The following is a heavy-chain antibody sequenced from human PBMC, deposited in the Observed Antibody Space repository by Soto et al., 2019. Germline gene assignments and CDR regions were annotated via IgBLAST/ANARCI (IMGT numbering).Heavy chain of an antibody. J-gene: IGHJ4*02. D-gene: IGHD1-26*01. V-gene: IGHV3-21*01. CDR3: ARDIVGTNRGFDY. CDR2: ISSGSRYI. Sequence: EVQLVESGGGLVKPGGSLRLSCAASGFTFSSCSVNWVRQAPGKGLEWVSSISSGSRYIYYADSLNGRFTISRDHAKNSLYLQMNSRRAVGTAVYYCARDIVGTNRGFDYWGQGTLVTVSS. CDR1: GFTFSSCS.